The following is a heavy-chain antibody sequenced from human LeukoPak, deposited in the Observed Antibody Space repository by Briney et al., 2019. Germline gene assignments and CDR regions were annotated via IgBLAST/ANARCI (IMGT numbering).Heavy chain of an antibody. CDR3: ARDAQWLVPEGYYYYMDV. V-gene: IGHV3-21*01. J-gene: IGHJ6*03. Sequence: PGGSLRLSCAASGFPFSRYSMNWFRQAPGKGLERVSSISARNTHIFYAASVKGRFTISRDNAKNSLYLQMNSLGAEDTAVYYCARDAQWLVPEGYYYYMDVWGKGTTVTVSS. CDR2: ISARNTHI. CDR1: GFPFSRYS. D-gene: IGHD6-19*01.